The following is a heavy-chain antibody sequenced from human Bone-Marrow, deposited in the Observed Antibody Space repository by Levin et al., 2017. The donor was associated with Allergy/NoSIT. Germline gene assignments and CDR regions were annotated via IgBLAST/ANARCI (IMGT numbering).Heavy chain of an antibody. D-gene: IGHD2-2*02. Sequence: QTLSLTCTFSGFSLSTSGVGVGWIRQPPGKALEWLALIYWDDDKRYSPSLKSRLTITKDTSKNQVVLTMTNMDPVDTATYYCAHRQGYCSSTSCYTHWFDPWGQGTLVTVSS. CDR1: GFSLSTSGVG. J-gene: IGHJ5*02. V-gene: IGHV2-5*02. CDR2: IYWDDDK. CDR3: AHRQGYCSSTSCYTHWFDP.